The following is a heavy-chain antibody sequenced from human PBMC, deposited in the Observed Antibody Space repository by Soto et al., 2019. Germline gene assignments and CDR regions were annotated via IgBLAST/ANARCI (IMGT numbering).Heavy chain of an antibody. CDR3: ARLTGGMDV. J-gene: IGHJ6*02. CDR2: IIPIFGTA. D-gene: IGHD7-27*01. V-gene: IGHV1-69*01. Sequence: QVQLVQSGAEVKKPGSSVKVSCKASGGTFSSYAISWVRQAHGQGLEWMGGIIPIFGTANYAQKLQGRVTITADESTSTDYMELISLRSEDTALDDCARLTGGMDVWGQGTTVTVSS. CDR1: GGTFSSYA.